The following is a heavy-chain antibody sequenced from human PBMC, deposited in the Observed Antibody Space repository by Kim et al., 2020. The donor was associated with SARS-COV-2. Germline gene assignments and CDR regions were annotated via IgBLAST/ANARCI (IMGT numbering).Heavy chain of an antibody. J-gene: IGHJ4*02. D-gene: IGHD4-17*01. CDR2: TYYRSKWSN. Sequence: SQTLSLTCAVSGDSVSSNSASWNWIRQSPSRGLEWLGRTYYRSKWSNDYAVSVKSRVTINPDTSKNQISLQLNSVTPEDTAVYYCARGYGGNSRYFDYWGQGTLVTVSS. CDR3: ARGYGGNSRYFDY. CDR1: GDSVSSNSAS. V-gene: IGHV6-1*01.